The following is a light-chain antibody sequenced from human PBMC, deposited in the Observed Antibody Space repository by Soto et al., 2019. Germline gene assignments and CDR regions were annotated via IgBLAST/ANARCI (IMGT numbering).Light chain of an antibody. CDR2: DVT. Sequence: QSALTQPASVSGSPGQSITISCTGTSSDIADYNYVSWYQQYPGRAPTLMIFDVTYRPSGVSIRFSGSKSDNTASLTISGLRAEDEAYYYCSSYTSTSGYVFGTGTKLTVL. J-gene: IGLJ1*01. V-gene: IGLV2-14*03. CDR1: SSDIADYNY. CDR3: SSYTSTSGYV.